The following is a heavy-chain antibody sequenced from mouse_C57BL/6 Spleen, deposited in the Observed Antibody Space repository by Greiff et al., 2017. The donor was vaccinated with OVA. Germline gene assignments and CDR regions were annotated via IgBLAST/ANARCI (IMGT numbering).Heavy chain of an antibody. Sequence: QVQLQQPGAELVKPGASVKLSCKASGYTFTSYWMQWVKQRPGQGLEWIGEIDPSDSYTNSNQKFKGKATLTVDTSSSTAYMQLSSLTSEDSVVYYSAIPNYGSSDRAMDYWGQGTSVTASS. CDR2: IDPSDSYT. CDR1: GYTFTSYW. V-gene: IGHV1-50*01. CDR3: AIPNYGSSDRAMDY. D-gene: IGHD1-1*01. J-gene: IGHJ4*01.